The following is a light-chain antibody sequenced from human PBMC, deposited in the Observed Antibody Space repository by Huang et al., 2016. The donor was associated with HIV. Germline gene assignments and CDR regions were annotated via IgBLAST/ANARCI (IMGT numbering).Light chain of an antibody. CDR1: QSVNNNY. Sequence: EIVLTQSPGSLSLSPGEGATLSCRASQSVNNNYLAWYRQKPGQAPRLLILSAANRATGIPDRFGGSGSGTDFTLTIRSLEPEDFAMYYCQQYGSSPWTFGQGTKVEVK. CDR3: QQYGSSPWT. V-gene: IGKV3-20*01. CDR2: SAA. J-gene: IGKJ1*01.